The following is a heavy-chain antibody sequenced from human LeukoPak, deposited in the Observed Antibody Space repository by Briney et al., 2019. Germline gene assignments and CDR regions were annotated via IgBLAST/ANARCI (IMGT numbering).Heavy chain of an antibody. J-gene: IGHJ4*02. Sequence: PGGSLRLSCAASGFTFTTYWMHWVRQAPGKGLVWVSRIYGDGSSTTYADSVKGRFTISRDNAKNTLYLQMNSLRAEDTAVYYCASARGYSFDYWGQGTLVTVSS. CDR3: ASARGYSFDY. CDR2: IYGDGSST. D-gene: IGHD5-24*01. V-gene: IGHV3-74*01. CDR1: GFTFTTYW.